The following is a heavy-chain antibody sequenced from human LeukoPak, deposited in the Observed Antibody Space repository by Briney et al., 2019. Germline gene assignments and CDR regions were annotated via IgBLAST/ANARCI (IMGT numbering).Heavy chain of an antibody. D-gene: IGHD3-10*02. CDR2: VSSSGCTI. V-gene: IGHV3-48*03. J-gene: IGHJ6*04. CDR1: GFTYSSYE. CDR3: AELGITMIGGV. Sequence: GGSLRLSCAASGFTYSSYEMNWLRQATGKGLEWVSYVSSSGCTIYYADSVKGRFTISRDNAKNSLYLQMNSLRAEDTAVYYCAELGITMIGGVWGKGTTVTISS.